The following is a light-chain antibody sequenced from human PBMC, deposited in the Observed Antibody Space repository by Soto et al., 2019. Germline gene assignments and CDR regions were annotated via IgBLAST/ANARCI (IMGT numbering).Light chain of an antibody. CDR1: QSVSSW. Sequence: DIQMTQSPSILSAFIGGRVTITCRASQSVSSWLAWYQQIPGKAPKLLIYDASTLESGVPSRFSGRGSGKEFMLTISSLQPYDFATYYCLHYNTFPYSVGLGTKVEIK. CDR2: DAS. J-gene: IGKJ2*01. V-gene: IGKV1-5*01. CDR3: LHYNTFPYS.